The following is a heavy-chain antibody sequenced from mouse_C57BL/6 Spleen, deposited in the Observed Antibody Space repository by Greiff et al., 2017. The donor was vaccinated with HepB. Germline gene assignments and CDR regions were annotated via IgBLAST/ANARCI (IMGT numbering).Heavy chain of an antibody. D-gene: IGHD1-1*01. Sequence: VQLQQSGAELVRPGASVKLSCKASGYTFTDYYINWVKQRPGQGLEWIARIYPGSGNTYYNEKFKGKATLTAEESSSTADMQLSSLTSEDSAVYFCAREGFTTVVARVFAYWGQGTLVTVSA. CDR1: GYTFTDYY. J-gene: IGHJ3*01. V-gene: IGHV1-76*01. CDR3: AREGFTTVVARVFAY. CDR2: IYPGSGNT.